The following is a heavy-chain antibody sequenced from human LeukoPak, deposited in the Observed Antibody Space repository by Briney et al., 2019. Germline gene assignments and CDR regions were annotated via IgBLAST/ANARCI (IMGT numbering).Heavy chain of an antibody. CDR2: IYISGST. V-gene: IGHV4-61*02. CDR1: GGSINSGSYY. Sequence: SQTLSLTCTVSGGSINSGSYYWNWIRQPAGKGLEWIGRIYISGSTNYNPSLKSRVTISVDTSKNQFSLKLSFVTAADTAVYYCARGFYYDSSGYGVHYWGQGTLVTVSS. CDR3: ARGFYYDSSGYGVHY. J-gene: IGHJ4*02. D-gene: IGHD3-22*01.